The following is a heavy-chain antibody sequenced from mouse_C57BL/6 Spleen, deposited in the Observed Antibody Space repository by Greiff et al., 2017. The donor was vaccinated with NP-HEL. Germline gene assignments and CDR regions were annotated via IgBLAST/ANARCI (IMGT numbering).Heavy chain of an antibody. V-gene: IGHV1-52*01. CDR2: IDPSDSET. CDR3: ARRYDGYPGWFAY. CDR1: GYTFTSYW. D-gene: IGHD2-3*01. J-gene: IGHJ3*01. Sequence: QVQLKQPGAELVRPGSSVKLSCKASGYTFTSYWMHWVKQRPIQGLEWIGNIDPSDSETHYNQKFKDKATLTVDKSSSTAYMQLSSLTSEDSAVYYCARRYDGYPGWFAYWGQGTLVTVSA.